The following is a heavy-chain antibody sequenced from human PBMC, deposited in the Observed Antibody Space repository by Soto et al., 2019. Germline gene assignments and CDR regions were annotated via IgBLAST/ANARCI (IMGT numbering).Heavy chain of an antibody. CDR2: ISDKANEYSI. Sequence: EVQLVESGGALVQPGGSLRLSCAASGFSFGDYVVDWVRQAPGKGLEWVGRISDKANEYSIEYAAYAKGRFTIPRDESKNSLYLQMNSLKGEDTAGYYWAIEGVSTPSQMSWFDSSGQATLVPVSS. V-gene: IGHV3-72*01. J-gene: IGHJ5*01. CDR3: AIEGVSTPSQMSWFDS. D-gene: IGHD2-15*01. CDR1: GFSFGDYV.